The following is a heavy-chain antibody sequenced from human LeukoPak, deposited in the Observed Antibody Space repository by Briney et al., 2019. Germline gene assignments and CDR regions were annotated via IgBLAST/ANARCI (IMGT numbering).Heavy chain of an antibody. CDR3: ARGLDGRGWFDY. CDR1: GFTFSSCG. Sequence: GGSLRLSCAASGFTFSSCGMHWVRQAPGKGLEWVAVISYDGNNKYYADSVKGRFTISRDNSKNTLYLQMNSLRAEDTAVYYCARGLDGRGWFDYWGQGTLVTVSS. V-gene: IGHV3-30*03. CDR2: ISYDGNNK. J-gene: IGHJ4*02. D-gene: IGHD6-19*01.